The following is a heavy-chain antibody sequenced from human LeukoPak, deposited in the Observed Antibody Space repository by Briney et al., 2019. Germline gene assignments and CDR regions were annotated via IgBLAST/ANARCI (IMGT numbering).Heavy chain of an antibody. V-gene: IGHV1-69*13. D-gene: IGHD4-23*01. CDR3: QAVYGGKGGSFDY. J-gene: IGHJ4*02. CDR2: IIPIFGTA. CDR1: GGTFSSYA. Sequence: SVKVSCKASGGTFSSYAINWVRQAPGQGLEWMGGIIPIFGTANYAQKFQGRVTITADESTSTAYMELSSLRSEDTAVYYCQAVYGGKGGSFDYWGQGTLVTVSS.